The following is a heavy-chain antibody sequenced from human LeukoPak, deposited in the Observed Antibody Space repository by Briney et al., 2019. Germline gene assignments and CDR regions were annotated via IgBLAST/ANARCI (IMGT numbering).Heavy chain of an antibody. CDR3: ARGSRMGRGVDGDY. CDR2: MNPDNGNT. D-gene: IGHD3-10*01. J-gene: IGHJ4*02. CDR1: GYTFTSSD. Sequence: ASVKVSCKASGYTFTSSDINWVRQATGQGLEWMGWMNPDNGNTGYAQNFQDRVTMTRNTSISTAYMELSSLRSEDTAVYYCARGSRMGRGVDGDYWGQGTLVTVSS. V-gene: IGHV1-8*01.